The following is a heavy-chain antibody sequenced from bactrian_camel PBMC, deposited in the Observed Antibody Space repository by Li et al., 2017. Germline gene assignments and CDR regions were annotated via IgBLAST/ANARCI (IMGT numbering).Heavy chain of an antibody. V-gene: IGHV3S53*01. CDR2: IDTAGMP. CDR3: AADFYNLQLARSYNY. Sequence: HVQLVESGGGSAEAGGSMRLSCTISGYTYTAGCMGWFRQAPGKEREGVAAIDTAGMPTYTYSVKDRFTISKDNVKNTLYLQMNSLEVEDSAMYYCAADFYNLQLARSYNYWGQGTQVTVS. J-gene: IGHJ4*01. CDR1: GYTYTAGC. D-gene: IGHD7*01.